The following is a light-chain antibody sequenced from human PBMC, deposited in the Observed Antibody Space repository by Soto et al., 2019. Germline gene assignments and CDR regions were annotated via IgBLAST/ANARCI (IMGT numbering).Light chain of an antibody. Sequence: QSALTQPASVSGSPGQSITISCTGTSSDVGGYNFVSWFQQHPGKAPKLMIYEVTNRPSGVSHRFSGSRSGNTASLTISGLQAEDEGDYYCSSYTAWSTLAFGGGTKLTVL. CDR3: SSYTAWSTLA. J-gene: IGLJ2*01. V-gene: IGLV2-14*01. CDR2: EVT. CDR1: SSDVGGYNF.